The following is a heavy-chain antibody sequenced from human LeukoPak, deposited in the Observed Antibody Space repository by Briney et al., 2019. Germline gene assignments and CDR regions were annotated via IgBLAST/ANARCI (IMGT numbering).Heavy chain of an antibody. D-gene: IGHD3-10*01. J-gene: IGHJ6*02. Sequence: GGSLRLSCAASGFTVGNTYMSWVRQAPGKGLEWVSLIYSGGSTYYADSVKGRFTISRDNSMNTMFLQMNSLRAEDTAVYYCARDQGRTSMVRGAIRTGMDVWGQGTTVTVSS. CDR1: GFTVGNTY. V-gene: IGHV3-66*01. CDR3: ARDQGRTSMVRGAIRTGMDV. CDR2: IYSGGST.